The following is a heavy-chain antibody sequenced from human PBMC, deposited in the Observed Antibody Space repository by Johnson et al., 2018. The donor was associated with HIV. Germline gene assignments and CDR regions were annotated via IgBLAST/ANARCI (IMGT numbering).Heavy chain of an antibody. CDR2: ISSNGGST. J-gene: IGHJ3*01. D-gene: IGHD1-26*01. Sequence: VQLVESGGSVVRPGGSLRLSCATSGFTFSSYAMHWVRQAPGKGLEYVSAISSNGGSTYYANSVKGRFTISRDNSKNTLYLQMNSLRTEDTAVYYCARDVVSDGSYPPDAFDVWGPGTMVTVSS. CDR3: ARDVVSDGSYPPDAFDV. V-gene: IGHV3-64*01. CDR1: GFTFSSYA.